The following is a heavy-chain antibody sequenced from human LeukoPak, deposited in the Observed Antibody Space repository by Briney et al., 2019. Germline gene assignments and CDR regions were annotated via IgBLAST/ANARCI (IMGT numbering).Heavy chain of an antibody. CDR3: ARDVQSRSGSPYFHGMDV. CDR1: GFTVSTNY. Sequence: GGSLRLSCAASGFTVSTNYMNWVRQALGKGLEWVSAIYSRGSTYYADSVKGRFTVSRDNSKNTMYIQVNSLRDEETALYYCARDVQSRSGSPYFHGMDVWGQGTTVTVSS. V-gene: IGHV3-66*01. J-gene: IGHJ6*02. D-gene: IGHD3-10*01. CDR2: IYSRGST.